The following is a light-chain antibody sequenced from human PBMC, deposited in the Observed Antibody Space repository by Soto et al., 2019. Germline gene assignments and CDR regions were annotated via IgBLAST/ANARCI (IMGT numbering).Light chain of an antibody. CDR3: SSYTSSSTPLYV. Sequence: QSALTQPASVSGSPGQSITISCTGTSSDVGGYNYVSWYQRHPGKAPKLMIYDVSNRPSGVSNRFSGSKSGNTASLTISGLQAEDEADYYCSSYTSSSTPLYVFGTG. V-gene: IGLV2-14*01. J-gene: IGLJ1*01. CDR1: SSDVGGYNY. CDR2: DVS.